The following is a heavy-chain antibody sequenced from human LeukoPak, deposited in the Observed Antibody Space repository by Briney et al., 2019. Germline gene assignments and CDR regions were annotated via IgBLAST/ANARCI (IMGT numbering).Heavy chain of an antibody. D-gene: IGHD6-13*01. Sequence: SETLSLTCTVSGGSISSYYWSWIRQPAGKGLEWIGRIYTSGSTNYNPSLKSRVTMSVDTSKNQFSLKLSSETAADTAVCYCAREAAANWFDPWGQGTLVTVSS. CDR3: AREAAANWFDP. CDR2: IYTSGST. V-gene: IGHV4-4*07. J-gene: IGHJ5*02. CDR1: GGSISSYY.